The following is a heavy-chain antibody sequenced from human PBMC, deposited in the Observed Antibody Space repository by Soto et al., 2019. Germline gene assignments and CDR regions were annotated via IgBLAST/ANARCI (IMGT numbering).Heavy chain of an antibody. J-gene: IGHJ4*02. D-gene: IGHD2-2*01. Sequence: SGPTLVNPTQTLALTCTFSGFSITGNGEGVGWIRQPPGKALEWLALIYWADDKRYSPSLRNRLTITLDNSKDQVILTMTDMGPADTATYYCAHGYVQLLATFHYFDSWGQGTQVTVSS. CDR3: AHGYVQLLATFHYFDS. V-gene: IGHV2-5*02. CDR1: GFSITGNGEG. CDR2: IYWADDK.